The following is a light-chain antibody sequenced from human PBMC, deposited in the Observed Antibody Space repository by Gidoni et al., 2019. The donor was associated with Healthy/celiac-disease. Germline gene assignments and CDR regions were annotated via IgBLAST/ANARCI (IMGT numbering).Light chain of an antibody. J-gene: IGLJ2*01. CDR1: ALPKQY. CDR3: QSADSSGTVV. V-gene: IGLV3-25*03. CDR2: KDS. Sequence: SYELTQPPSVSVSPGQTARITCSGEALPKQYAYWYQQKPGQAPVLGIYKDSERPSGIPERFSGSSSGTTVTLTISGVQAEDEADYYCQSADSSGTVVFGGGTKLTVL.